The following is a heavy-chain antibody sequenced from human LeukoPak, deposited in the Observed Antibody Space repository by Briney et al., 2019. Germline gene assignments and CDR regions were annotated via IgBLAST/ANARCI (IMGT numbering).Heavy chain of an antibody. V-gene: IGHV3-20*04. Sequence: SGGSLRLSCAASGFTFDDYSMTWVRQAPGKGLEWVSGINWNGGSTGYADSVKGRFTISRDNAKNSLYLQMNSLRAEDTALYYCARVDIYCSSTSCHHFDYWGQGTLVTVSS. CDR2: INWNGGST. CDR3: ARVDIYCSSTSCHHFDY. D-gene: IGHD2-2*01. J-gene: IGHJ4*02. CDR1: GFTFDDYS.